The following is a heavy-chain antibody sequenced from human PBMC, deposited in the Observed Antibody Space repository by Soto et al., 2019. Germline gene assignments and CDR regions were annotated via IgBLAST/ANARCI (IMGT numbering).Heavy chain of an antibody. V-gene: IGHV3-11*03. Sequence: GRPHSLSCAVSGCDFIDFHISWVRQARGKGLEWISYISSSLGHTDYSDSVKGRFTISRDNAKSSVFLEMSDLRSDDTAVDYCAANWNFGLNFWGQGTLVIVSS. J-gene: IGHJ4*02. CDR3: AANWNFGLNF. D-gene: IGHD1-1*01. CDR2: ISSSLGHT. CDR1: GCDFIDFH.